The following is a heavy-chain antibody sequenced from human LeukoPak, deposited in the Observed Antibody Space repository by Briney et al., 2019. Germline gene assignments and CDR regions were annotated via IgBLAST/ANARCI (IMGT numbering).Heavy chain of an antibody. CDR3: ARTTSFTASGYDY. D-gene: IGHD6-25*01. J-gene: IGHJ4*02. CDR2: MNPTNGDS. CDR1: VYTFTNYH. V-gene: IGHV1-8*03. Sequence: ASVTVSCKASVYTFTNYHINWVRQATGQGLEWMGWMNPTNGDSGYAQKFQGRVTITRDTSISTSYMELRSLSSDDTAVYFCARTTSFTASGYDYWGQGTLVTVSS.